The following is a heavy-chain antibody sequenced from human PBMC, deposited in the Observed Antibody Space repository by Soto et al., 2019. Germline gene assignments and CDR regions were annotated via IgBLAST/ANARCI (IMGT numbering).Heavy chain of an antibody. D-gene: IGHD2-8*01. V-gene: IGHV3-30*01. CDR1: GFTFSTSA. CDR2: ISYDGTNE. CDR3: VASVFSFDY. J-gene: IGHJ4*02. Sequence: HVHLVESGGGVVQPGRSLRLSCAASGFTFSTSAMHWVRQAPGKGLEWVAVISYDGTNEHYEDSVKGRFTVSRDNSRNILSLQMNSLRPEDTAMYYCVASVFSFDYWGQGSLVTVSS.